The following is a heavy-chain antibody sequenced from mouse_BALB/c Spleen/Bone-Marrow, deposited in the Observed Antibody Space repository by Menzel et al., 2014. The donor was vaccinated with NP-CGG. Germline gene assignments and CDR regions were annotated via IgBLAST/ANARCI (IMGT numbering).Heavy chain of an antibody. Sequence: QVQLQQSGAELVKPGASVKMSCEASGYTFTSYWMHWVKQRPGQGLEWIGVIDPSDSYTSYNQKFKGKATLTVDASSSTAYMQLSSLTSEDSAVYYCTRRGYYAMDYWGQGTSVTVSS. CDR2: IDPSDSYT. CDR3: TRRGYYAMDY. CDR1: GYTFTSYW. V-gene: IGHV1S127*01. J-gene: IGHJ4*01.